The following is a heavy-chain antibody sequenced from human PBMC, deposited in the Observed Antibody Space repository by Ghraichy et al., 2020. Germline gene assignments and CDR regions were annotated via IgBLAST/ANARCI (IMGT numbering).Heavy chain of an antibody. CDR1: GGSVSSYY. V-gene: IGHV4-59*02. CDR2: SGDA. J-gene: IGHJ4*02. D-gene: IGHD3-10*01. Sequence: SETLSLTCTVSGGSVSSYYWTWIRQVPGEGLEWIASSGDANYNPSLKGRLTMSVDTSKNQFSLKMTSVTAADTAMYYCARIRVSHAGLDYWGPGALVTVSS. CDR3: ARIRVSHAGLDY.